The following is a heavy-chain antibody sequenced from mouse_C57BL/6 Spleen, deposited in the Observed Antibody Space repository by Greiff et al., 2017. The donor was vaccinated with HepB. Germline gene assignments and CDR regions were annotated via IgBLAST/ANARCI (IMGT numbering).Heavy chain of an antibody. Sequence: VQLQQSGAELVRPGASVTLSCKASGYTFTDYEMHWVKQTPVHGLEWIGAIDPETGGTAYNQKFKGKAILTADKSSSTAYMELRSLTSEDSAVYYCTRKEAYYSNYGAMDYWGQGTSVTVSS. V-gene: IGHV1-15*01. CDR2: IDPETGGT. J-gene: IGHJ4*01. D-gene: IGHD2-5*01. CDR3: TRKEAYYSNYGAMDY. CDR1: GYTFTDYE.